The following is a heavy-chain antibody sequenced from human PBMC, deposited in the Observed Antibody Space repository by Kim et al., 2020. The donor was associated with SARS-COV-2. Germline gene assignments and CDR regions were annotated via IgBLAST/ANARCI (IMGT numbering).Heavy chain of an antibody. CDR1: GYSFTSYW. CDR2: IYPGDSDT. Sequence: GSLKISCKGSGYSFTSYWIGWVRQMPGKGLEWMGLIYPGDSDTRYSPSFQGQVTISADKSISTAYLQWSSLKASDTAMYYCARRRGDSIAVAGINLGWFDPWGQGTLVTVSS. V-gene: IGHV5-51*01. J-gene: IGHJ5*02. CDR3: ARRRGDSIAVAGINLGWFDP. D-gene: IGHD6-19*01.